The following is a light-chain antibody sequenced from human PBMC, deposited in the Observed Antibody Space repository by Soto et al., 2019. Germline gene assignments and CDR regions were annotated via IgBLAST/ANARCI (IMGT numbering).Light chain of an antibody. J-gene: IGKJ5*01. CDR3: QQRFNWPIT. V-gene: IGKV3-11*01. Sequence: VLARSPATQSLSPGERATLSCRASQSVSSYLAWYQQKPGLAPRLLIYDASNRATGIPARFSGSGSGTDFTLTISSLEPEDFAVYYCQQRFNWPITFGRGTRLDI. CDR2: DAS. CDR1: QSVSSY.